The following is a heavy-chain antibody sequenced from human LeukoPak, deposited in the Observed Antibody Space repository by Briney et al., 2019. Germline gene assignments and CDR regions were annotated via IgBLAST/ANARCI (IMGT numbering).Heavy chain of an antibody. Sequence: SVKVSCKASGGTFSSYAMSWVRQAPGQGLEWMGRIIPIFGIANYAQKFQGRVTITADKSTSTAYMELSSLRSEDTAVYYCARSLGATFGVDYWGQGTLVTVSS. V-gene: IGHV1-69*04. CDR1: GGTFSSYA. J-gene: IGHJ4*02. CDR2: IIPIFGIA. D-gene: IGHD3-16*01. CDR3: ARSLGATFGVDY.